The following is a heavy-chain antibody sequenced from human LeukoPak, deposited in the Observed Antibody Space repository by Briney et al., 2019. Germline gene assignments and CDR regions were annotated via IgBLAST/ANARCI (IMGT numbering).Heavy chain of an antibody. CDR2: ISSSGSTI. J-gene: IGHJ4*02. Sequence: GGSLRLSCAASGFTFSSYEMNWVRQAPGKGLEWVSYISSSGSTIYYADSVKGRFTISRDNAKNSLYLQMNSLRAEDTAVYYCARVQYSYGYDGSFYWGQGTLVTVSS. V-gene: IGHV3-48*03. CDR3: ARVQYSYGYDGSFY. D-gene: IGHD5-18*01. CDR1: GFTFSSYE.